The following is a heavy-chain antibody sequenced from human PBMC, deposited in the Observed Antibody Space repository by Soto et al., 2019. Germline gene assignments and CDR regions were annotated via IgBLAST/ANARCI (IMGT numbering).Heavy chain of an antibody. V-gene: IGHV3-66*01. Sequence: GGSLRLSCAAFGFTVSDNYMSWVRQAPGKRLEWVSVIYSSGSTYYPDSVKGRFTISRDNSNNILYLQMNSLRVEDTAVYYCAISPTRTNYADRFDPWGQGSMVTVSS. CDR1: GFTVSDNY. CDR2: IYSSGST. CDR3: AISPTRTNYADRFDP. J-gene: IGHJ5*02. D-gene: IGHD4-4*01.